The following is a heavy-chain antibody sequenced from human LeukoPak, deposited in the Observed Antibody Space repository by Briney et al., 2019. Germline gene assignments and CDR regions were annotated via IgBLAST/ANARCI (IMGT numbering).Heavy chain of an antibody. J-gene: IGHJ6*03. V-gene: IGHV1-69*05. CDR1: GGTFSSYA. CDR3: ASIAVAVRSRHYYYYMDV. Sequence: GASVKVSCKASGGTFSSYAISWVRQAPGQGLEWMGVIIPIFGTANYAQKFQGRVTITTDESTSTAYMELSSLRSEDTAVYYCASIAVAVRSRHYYYYMDVWGKGTTVTVSS. CDR2: IIPIFGTA. D-gene: IGHD6-19*01.